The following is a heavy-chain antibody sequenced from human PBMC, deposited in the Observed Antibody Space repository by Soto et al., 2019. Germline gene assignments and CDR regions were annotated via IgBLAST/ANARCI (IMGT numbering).Heavy chain of an antibody. V-gene: IGHV4-61*01. CDR3: AREGVPTAIPPMDV. D-gene: IGHD2-2*01. Sequence: SETLSLTCTFSCGSVISGSYFWTWIRQPPGKGLEWIGFIYYTGDTNYNPSLKSRVSISLATSKTQFSLRLSSVTAADTAVYFCAREGVPTAIPPMDVWGQGTTVTVS. CDR1: CGSVISGSYF. J-gene: IGHJ6*02. CDR2: IYYTGDT.